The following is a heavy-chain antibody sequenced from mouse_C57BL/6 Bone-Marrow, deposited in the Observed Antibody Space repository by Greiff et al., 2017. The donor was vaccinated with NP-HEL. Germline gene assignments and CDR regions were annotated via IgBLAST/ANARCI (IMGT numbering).Heavy chain of an antibody. Sequence: EVQRVESGGGLVQSGRSLRLSCATSGFTFSDFYMEWVRQAPGKGLEWIAASRNKANDYTTEYSASVKGRFIVSRDTSQSILYLQMNALRAEDTAIYYCARGNYDGAMDYWGQGTSVTVSS. CDR1: GFTFSDFY. CDR2: SRNKANDYTT. J-gene: IGHJ4*01. CDR3: ARGNYDGAMDY. D-gene: IGHD2-4*01. V-gene: IGHV7-1*01.